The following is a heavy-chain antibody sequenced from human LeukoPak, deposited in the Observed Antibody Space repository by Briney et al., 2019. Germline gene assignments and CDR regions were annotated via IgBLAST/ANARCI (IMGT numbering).Heavy chain of an antibody. Sequence: GASVKVSCKASGGTFSSYAISWVRQAPGQGVEWVGRIIAILGVANYAQKFQGRVTITADKSTSTAYMELSSLRSEDTAVYYCARDPQTIVVVPAAPPYYYYGMDVWGQGTTVTVSS. CDR3: ARDPQTIVVVPAAPPYYYYGMDV. CDR2: IIAILGVA. D-gene: IGHD2-2*01. CDR1: GGTFSSYA. V-gene: IGHV1-69*04. J-gene: IGHJ6*02.